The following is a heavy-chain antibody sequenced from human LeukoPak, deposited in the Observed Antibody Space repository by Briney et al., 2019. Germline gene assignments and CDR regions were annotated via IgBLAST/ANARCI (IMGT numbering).Heavy chain of an antibody. V-gene: IGHV1-8*01. D-gene: IGHD3-3*01. CDR3: ATGLPSEIFGVGD. CDR2: MNPNSGRT. Sequence: ASVKVSCKASGYTLTSYDINWVRQATGQGLEWMGWMNPNSGRTGYAQNFQGRITITRNTSISTAYMELSSLRSEDTAVYYCATGLPSEIFGVGDWGQGTLVTVSS. J-gene: IGHJ4*02. CDR1: GYTLTSYD.